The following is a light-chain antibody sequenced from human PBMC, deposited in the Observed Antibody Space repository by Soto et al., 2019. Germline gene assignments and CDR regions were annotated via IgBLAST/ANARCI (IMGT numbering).Light chain of an antibody. CDR3: QQRSNWPRGWT. V-gene: IGKV3-11*01. CDR1: QSVSSY. Sequence: EIVLTQSPATLSFSPGERATLSCRASQSVSSYLAWYQQKPGQAPRLLIYDASNRATGIPARFSGSGSGTDFTLTISSLEPEDFAVYYCQQRSNWPRGWTVGQGTKVEIK. CDR2: DAS. J-gene: IGKJ1*01.